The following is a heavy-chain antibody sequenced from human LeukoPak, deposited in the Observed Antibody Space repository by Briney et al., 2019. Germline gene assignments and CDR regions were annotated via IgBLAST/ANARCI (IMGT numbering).Heavy chain of an antibody. D-gene: IGHD2-21*02. CDR1: GFTFSSYG. CDR3: AKVDCGGDCYTLDY. J-gene: IGHJ4*02. V-gene: IGHV3-33*06. CDR2: IWYDGSNK. Sequence: GGSPRLSCAASGFTFSSYGMHWVRRAPGKGLEWVAVIWYDGSNKYYADSVKGRFTISRDNSKDTLYLQMNSLRAEDTAVYYCAKVDCGGDCYTLDYWGQGTLVTVSS.